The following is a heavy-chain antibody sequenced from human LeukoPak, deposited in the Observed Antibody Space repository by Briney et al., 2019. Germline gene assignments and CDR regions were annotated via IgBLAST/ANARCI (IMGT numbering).Heavy chain of an antibody. CDR3: ARGRTRADYYYGMDV. CDR1: GFTFSSYW. Sequence: PGGSLRLSCAASGFTFSSYWMHWVRQPPGKGLVWVSRINSDGSSTSYADSVKGRFTISRDNAKNTLYLQMNSLRAEDTAVYYCARGRTRADYYYGMDVWGKGTTVTVSS. CDR2: INSDGSST. J-gene: IGHJ6*04. V-gene: IGHV3-74*01.